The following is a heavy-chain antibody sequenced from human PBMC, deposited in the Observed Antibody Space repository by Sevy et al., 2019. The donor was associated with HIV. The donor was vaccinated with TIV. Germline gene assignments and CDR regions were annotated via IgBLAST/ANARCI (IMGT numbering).Heavy chain of an antibody. J-gene: IGHJ6*02. D-gene: IGHD3-3*01. Sequence: ASVKVSCKVSGYTLTELSMHWVRQAPGKGLEWMGGFDPEDGETIYAQKFQGRVTITEDTSTDTTYMELSSLRSEDTAVYYCATWAVTIFGGLGYYYAMDVWGQGTTVTVSS. V-gene: IGHV1-24*01. CDR3: ATWAVTIFGGLGYYYAMDV. CDR1: GYTLTELS. CDR2: FDPEDGET.